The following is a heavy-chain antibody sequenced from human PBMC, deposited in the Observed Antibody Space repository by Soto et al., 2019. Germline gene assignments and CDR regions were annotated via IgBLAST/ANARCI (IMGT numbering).Heavy chain of an antibody. D-gene: IGHD6-13*01. CDR3: ARDLPGYSSSWYDSVMDY. V-gene: IGHV1-3*01. CDR1: GYTFTSYA. J-gene: IGHJ4*02. Sequence: ASVKVSCKASGYTFTSYAMHWVRQAPGQRLEWMGWINAGNGNTKYSQKFQGRVTITRDTSASTAYMELSSLRSEDTAVYYCARDLPGYSSSWYDSVMDYWGQGTLVTVSS. CDR2: INAGNGNT.